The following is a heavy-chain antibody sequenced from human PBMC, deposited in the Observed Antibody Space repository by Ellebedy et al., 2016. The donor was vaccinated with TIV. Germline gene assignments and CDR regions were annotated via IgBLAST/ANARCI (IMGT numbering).Heavy chain of an antibody. D-gene: IGHD1-26*01. V-gene: IGHV3-74*01. J-gene: IGHJ4*02. Sequence: GESLKISCTTSGFTFSSHYMNWVRQGPGEGLVWVSRISRDGRATAYADSVKGRFTISRDNSKNTLYVQMNSLRAEDTAVYYCARVRYSGSFSGFDYWGQGTLVTVSS. CDR2: ISRDGRAT. CDR1: GFTFSSHY. CDR3: ARVRYSGSFSGFDY.